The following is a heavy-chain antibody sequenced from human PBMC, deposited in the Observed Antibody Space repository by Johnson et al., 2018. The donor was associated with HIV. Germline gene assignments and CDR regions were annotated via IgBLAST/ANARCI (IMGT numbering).Heavy chain of an antibody. Sequence: MQLVESGGGVERPGGSLRLSCAASAFTFDDYGMSWVRQTPGKGLESVSGINWNGGSTGYADSVKGRFTLSRDNAKNSLYLQMNSLRAEDTALYFCARDRIYYDSSEGDAFDIWGQGTMVTVSS. V-gene: IGHV3-20*04. CDR1: AFTFDDYG. CDR2: INWNGGST. D-gene: IGHD3-22*01. J-gene: IGHJ3*02. CDR3: ARDRIYYDSSEGDAFDI.